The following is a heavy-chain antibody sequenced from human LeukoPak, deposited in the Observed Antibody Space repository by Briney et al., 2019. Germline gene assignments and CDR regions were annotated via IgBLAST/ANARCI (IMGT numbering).Heavy chain of an antibody. D-gene: IGHD4-17*01. V-gene: IGHV4-31*03. CDR1: GGSISSGGYY. J-gene: IGHJ4*02. CDR3: ARKAYGDYYWDY. Sequence: SETLSLTCTVSGGSISSGGYYWSWIRQHPGKGLEWIGYIYYSGSTYYNPSLKSRVTISVDTSKNQFSLKLSSVTAADTAVYYCARKAYGDYYWDYWGQGTLVTVSS. CDR2: IYYSGST.